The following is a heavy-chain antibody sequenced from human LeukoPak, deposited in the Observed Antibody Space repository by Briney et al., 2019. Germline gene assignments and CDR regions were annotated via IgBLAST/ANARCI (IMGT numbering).Heavy chain of an antibody. Sequence: GGSLRLSCAASGFTFSSYGMHWVRQAPGKGLEWVVVISYDGSNKYYADSVRGRFTISRDNSKNTLYLQMNSLRAEDTAVYYCAKDSRYSGYDFFGMDVWGQGTTVTVSS. CDR1: GFTFSSYG. J-gene: IGHJ6*02. V-gene: IGHV3-30*18. CDR2: ISYDGSNK. CDR3: AKDSRYSGYDFFGMDV. D-gene: IGHD5-12*01.